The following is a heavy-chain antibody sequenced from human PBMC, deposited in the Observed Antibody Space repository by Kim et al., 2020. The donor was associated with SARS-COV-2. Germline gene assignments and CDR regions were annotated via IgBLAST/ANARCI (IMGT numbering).Heavy chain of an antibody. Sequence: GGSLRLSCAASGFTFSSYAMHWVRQAPGKGLEWVAVISYDGSNKYYADSVKGRFTISRDNSKNTLYLQMNSLRAEDTAVYYCARVLSFWGPTTNYYYYYGMDVWGQGTTVTVSS. CDR3: ARVLSFWGPTTNYYYYYGMDV. CDR2: ISYDGSNK. V-gene: IGHV3-30*04. J-gene: IGHJ6*02. CDR1: GFTFSSYA. D-gene: IGHD3-16*01.